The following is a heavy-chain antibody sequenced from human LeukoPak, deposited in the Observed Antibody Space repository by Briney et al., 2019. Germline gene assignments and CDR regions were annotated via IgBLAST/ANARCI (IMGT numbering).Heavy chain of an antibody. Sequence: SETLSLTCTVSGGSISSHYWNWVRQPPGKGLEWIGFIYSTGSANYNASLKSRVIMSVDRSKSQFSLNLRSVPAADTAVYYCAIWGNAFDIWGQGTMVTVSS. CDR3: AIWGNAFDI. CDR2: IYSTGSA. V-gene: IGHV4-59*11. J-gene: IGHJ3*02. CDR1: GGSISSHY. D-gene: IGHD3-16*01.